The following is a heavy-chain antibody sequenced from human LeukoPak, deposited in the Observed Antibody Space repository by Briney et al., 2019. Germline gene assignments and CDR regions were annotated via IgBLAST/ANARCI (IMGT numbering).Heavy chain of an antibody. CDR2: IYYSGST. D-gene: IGHD6-13*01. V-gene: IGHV4-31*03. CDR3: ARGVIAAAEADY. Sequence: SRTLSLTCTVSGGSISSGGYYWSWIRQRPGKGLEWIGYIYYSGSTYYNPSLKSRVTISLDTSKNQFSLKLSSVTAADTAVYYCARGVIAAAEADYWGQGTLVTVSS. J-gene: IGHJ4*02. CDR1: GGSISSGGYY.